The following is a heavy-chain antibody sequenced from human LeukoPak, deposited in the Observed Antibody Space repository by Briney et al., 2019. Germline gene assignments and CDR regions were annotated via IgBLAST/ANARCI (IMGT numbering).Heavy chain of an antibody. Sequence: GGSLRLSCAGSGFIFSSYGMSWVRQAPGKGLEWVAVVSDDGNSIYYADSVKGRFTISRDNSKNTLYLQTNSLRAEDTALYYCVRDRDSTGYYDYWGQGTLVTVSS. J-gene: IGHJ4*02. V-gene: IGHV3-30*03. CDR3: VRDRDSTGYYDY. CDR2: VSDDGNSI. D-gene: IGHD3-22*01. CDR1: GFIFSSYG.